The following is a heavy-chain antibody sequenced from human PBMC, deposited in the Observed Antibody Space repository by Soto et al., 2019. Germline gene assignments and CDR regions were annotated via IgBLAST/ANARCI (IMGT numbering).Heavy chain of an antibody. Sequence: PSQTLSLTCAISGDSVSSNSAAWNWIRQSPSRGLEWLGRTYYRFKWYNDYAVSVKSRITINPDTSKNQFSLQLNSVTPEDTAVYYCARDRYSSGCGNIYYYGMDVWGQGTTVTVSS. D-gene: IGHD6-19*01. CDR2: TYYRFKWYN. CDR1: GDSVSSNSAA. V-gene: IGHV6-1*01. J-gene: IGHJ6*02. CDR3: ARDRYSSGCGNIYYYGMDV.